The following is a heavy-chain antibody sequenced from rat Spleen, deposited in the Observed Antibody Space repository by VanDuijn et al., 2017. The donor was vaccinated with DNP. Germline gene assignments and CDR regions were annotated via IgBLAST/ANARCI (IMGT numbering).Heavy chain of an antibody. V-gene: IGHV5-27*01. J-gene: IGHJ3*01. CDR3: TTDAAY. CDR1: GFTFSTFP. Sequence: EVQLVESGGGLVQPGRSLKLSCAASGFTFSTFPMAWVRQAPTKGLELVAYISYAGGSTYYRDSVKGRFTVSRDYAKSTLYLQMDSLRSEDSATYYCTTDAAYWGQDTLVTVSS. CDR2: ISYAGGST.